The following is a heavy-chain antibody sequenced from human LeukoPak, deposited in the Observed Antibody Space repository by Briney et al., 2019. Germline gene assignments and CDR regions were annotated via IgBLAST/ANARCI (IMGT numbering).Heavy chain of an antibody. V-gene: IGHV4-34*01. Sequence: SETLSLTCAVYGGSFSGYYWSWIRQPPGKGLEWIGEINHSGSTNYNPSLKSRVTISVDTSKDQFSLKLSSVTAADTAVYYCARGAVVVVAATPDYYYYYGMDVWGQGTTVTVSS. J-gene: IGHJ6*02. CDR3: ARGAVVVVAATPDYYYYYGMDV. CDR1: GGSFSGYY. D-gene: IGHD2-15*01. CDR2: INHSGST.